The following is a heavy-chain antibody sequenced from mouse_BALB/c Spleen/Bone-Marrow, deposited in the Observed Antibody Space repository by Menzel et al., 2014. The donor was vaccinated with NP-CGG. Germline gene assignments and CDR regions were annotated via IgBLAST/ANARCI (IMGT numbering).Heavy chain of an antibody. J-gene: IGHJ2*01. Sequence: VQLQQSGAELVKPGAPVKLSCKASGYTFTSYWMNWVKQRPGRGLEWIGRIDPSDSETHYNQKFKDKATLTVDKSSSTAYIQLSSLTSEDSAVYYCTRLRVYYFDYWGQGTTLTVSS. CDR2: IDPSDSET. V-gene: IGHV1-69*02. CDR1: GYTFTSYW. CDR3: TRLRVYYFDY.